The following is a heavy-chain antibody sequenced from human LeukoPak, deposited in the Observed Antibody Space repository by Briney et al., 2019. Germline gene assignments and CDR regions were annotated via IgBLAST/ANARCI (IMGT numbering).Heavy chain of an antibody. CDR1: GFTFSLYT. CDR3: ARDAAYVTFDY. Sequence: GGSLRLSCAASGFTFSLYTMHWVRQAPGKGLECVSVISGDGVNTYYANSVKGRFTISRDNSKNTLYLEMGSLRAEDRAVYYCARDAAYVTFDYWGQGTLVTVSS. D-gene: IGHD2-21*01. V-gene: IGHV3-64*01. CDR2: ISGDGVNT. J-gene: IGHJ4*02.